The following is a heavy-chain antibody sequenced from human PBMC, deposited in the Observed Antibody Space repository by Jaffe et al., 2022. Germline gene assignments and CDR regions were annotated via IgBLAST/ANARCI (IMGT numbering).Heavy chain of an antibody. Sequence: QITLKESGPTLVKPTQTLTLTCTFSGFSLSTSGVGVGWIRQPPGKALEWLALIYWDDDKRYSPSLKSRLTITKDTSKNQVVLTMTNMDPVDTATYYCAQSAYYDILTGYSYSFPFDYWGQGTLVTVSS. V-gene: IGHV2-5*02. D-gene: IGHD3-9*01. CDR3: AQSAYYDILTGYSYSFPFDY. CDR2: IYWDDDK. J-gene: IGHJ4*02. CDR1: GFSLSTSGVG.